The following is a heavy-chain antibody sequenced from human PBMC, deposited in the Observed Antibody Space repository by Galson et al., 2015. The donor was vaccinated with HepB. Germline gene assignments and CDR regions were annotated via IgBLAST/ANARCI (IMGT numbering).Heavy chain of an antibody. V-gene: IGHV7-4-1*02. J-gene: IGHJ4*02. CDR1: GYTFTSYA. D-gene: IGHD3-10*01. CDR2: INTNTGNP. CDR3: ARGGLWFGESIDGVDY. Sequence: SVKVSCKASGYTFTSYAMNWVRQAPGQGLEWMGWINTNTGNPTYAQGFTGRFVFSLDTSVSTAYLQISSLKAEDTAVYYCARGGLWFGESIDGVDYWGQGTLVTVSS.